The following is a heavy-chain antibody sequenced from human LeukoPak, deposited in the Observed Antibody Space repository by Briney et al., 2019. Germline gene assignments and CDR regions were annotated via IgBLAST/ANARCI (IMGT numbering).Heavy chain of an antibody. D-gene: IGHD2-15*01. V-gene: IGHV3-66*02. J-gene: IGHJ4*02. CDR3: ARYCSGGSCYLH. Sequence: GRSLRLSCAASGFTVSSNYMSWVRQAPGKGLEWVSVIYSGGSTYYADSVKGRFTISRDNSKNTLYLQMNSLRAEDTAVYYCARYCSGGSCYLHWGQGTLVTVSS. CDR2: IYSGGST. CDR1: GFTVSSNY.